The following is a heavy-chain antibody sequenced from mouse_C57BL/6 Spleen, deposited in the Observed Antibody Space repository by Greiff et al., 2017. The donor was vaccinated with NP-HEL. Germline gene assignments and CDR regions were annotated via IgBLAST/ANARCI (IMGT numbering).Heavy chain of an antibody. CDR3: ASMGRPYFDY. Sequence: VQLKQSGPELVKPGASVKMSCKASGYTFTDYNMHWVKQSHGKSLEWIGYINPNNGGTSYNQKFKGKATLTVNKSSSTAYMELRSLTSEDSAVYYCASMGRPYFDYWGQGTTLTVSS. CDR1: GYTFTDYN. V-gene: IGHV1-22*01. J-gene: IGHJ2*01. D-gene: IGHD4-1*01. CDR2: INPNNGGT.